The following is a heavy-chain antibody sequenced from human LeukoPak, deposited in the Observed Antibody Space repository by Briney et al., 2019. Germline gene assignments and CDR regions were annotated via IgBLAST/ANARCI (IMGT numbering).Heavy chain of an antibody. D-gene: IGHD2-2*01. CDR2: ISAYNGNT. V-gene: IGHV1-18*01. J-gene: IGHJ5*02. CDR1: GYTFATYG. CDR3: ARDRDCSSTTCLNWLDP. Sequence: ASVKVSSKASGYTFATYGISWVRQAPGQGLEWMGWISAYNGNTNYAQKLQGRVTMTTDTSTSTAYMELRSLRSDDTAVYYCARDRDCSSTTCLNWLDPWGQGTLVTVSS.